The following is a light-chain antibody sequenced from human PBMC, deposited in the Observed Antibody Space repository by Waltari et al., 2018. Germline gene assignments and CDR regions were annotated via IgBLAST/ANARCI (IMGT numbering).Light chain of an antibody. J-gene: IGKJ1*01. V-gene: IGKV3-20*01. CDR3: QNHERLPAT. CDR1: QSICRY. CDR2: AAS. Sequence: VVLTQSPGTLSLSPGERATLSCRASQSICRYLVWYQQRPGQAPRLLIYAASTRATGIPDRFSGSGSGTDFTLTISRLEPEDFAVYYCQNHERLPATFGQGTKVEIK.